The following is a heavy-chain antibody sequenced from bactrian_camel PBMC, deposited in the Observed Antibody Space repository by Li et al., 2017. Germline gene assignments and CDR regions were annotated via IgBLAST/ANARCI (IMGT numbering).Heavy chain of an antibody. Sequence: VQLVESGGDLVQPGGSLRLSCAASGDTYNDYCMTWFRQTQGKEREAVASIFSAGGSTYYADSVQGRFTISQNNAKDTVYLQMESLKFEDTAVYYCALAVPCMGWSMPAPKASDFGYWGQGTQVTVS. CDR1: GDTYNDYC. V-gene: IGHV3S1*01. CDR3: ALAVPCMGWSMPAPKASDFGY. D-gene: IGHD6*01. CDR2: IFSAGGST. J-gene: IGHJ6*01.